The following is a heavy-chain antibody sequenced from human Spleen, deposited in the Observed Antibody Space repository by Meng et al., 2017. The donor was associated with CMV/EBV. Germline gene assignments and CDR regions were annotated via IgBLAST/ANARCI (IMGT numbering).Heavy chain of an antibody. V-gene: IGHV2-26*01. CDR3: ARISHYDFWSGYYTDYYYYGMDV. D-gene: IGHD3-3*01. CDR1: GFSLSNARMG. Sequence: SGPTLVKPTETLTLTCTVSGFSLSNARMGVSWIRQPPGKALEWLAHIFSNDEKSYSTSLKSRLTISKDTSKSQVVLTMTNMDPVDTATYYCARISHYDFWSGYYTDYYYYGMDVWGQGTTVTVSS. J-gene: IGHJ6*02. CDR2: IFSNDEK.